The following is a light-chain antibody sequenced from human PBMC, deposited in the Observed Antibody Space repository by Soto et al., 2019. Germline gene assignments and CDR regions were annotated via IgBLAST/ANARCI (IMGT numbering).Light chain of an antibody. CDR2: GAS. CDR1: QGISKW. V-gene: IGKV1-5*01. Sequence: DIQMTQSPSTLSASVRDRVTITCRASQGISKWLAWYQQKPGKAPKLLIYGASSLESGVPSRFSGSGSGTEFTLTISSLQPDDFATYFCQQYNSYDMWSFGQGTKV. CDR3: QQYNSYDMWS. J-gene: IGKJ1*01.